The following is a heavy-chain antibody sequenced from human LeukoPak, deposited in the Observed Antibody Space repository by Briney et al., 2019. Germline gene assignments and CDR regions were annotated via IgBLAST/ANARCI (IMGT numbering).Heavy chain of an antibody. Sequence: GASVKVSCKASGYTFTDYYMHWVRQAPGQGLEWMGWINPNSGGTNYAQKFQGRVTMTRDTSISTAYMELSRLRSDDTAVYYCARDYLQIYYDFWSGLQDMDVWGKGTTVTVSS. CDR3: ARDYLQIYYDFWSGLQDMDV. CDR1: GYTFTDYY. CDR2: INPNSGGT. J-gene: IGHJ6*03. D-gene: IGHD3-3*01. V-gene: IGHV1-2*02.